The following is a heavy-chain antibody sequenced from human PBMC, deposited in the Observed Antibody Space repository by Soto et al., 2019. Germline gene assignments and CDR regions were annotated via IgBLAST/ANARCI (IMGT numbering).Heavy chain of an antibody. Sequence: GGSLRLSCAASGFTFSSYGMHWVRQAPGKGLEWVAVIWYDGSNKYYADSVKGRFTISRDNSKNTLYLQMNSLRAEDTAVYYCARASYYYGSGSTGLGYWGQGTLVTVSS. CDR2: IWYDGSNK. D-gene: IGHD3-10*01. J-gene: IGHJ4*02. V-gene: IGHV3-33*01. CDR1: GFTFSSYG. CDR3: ARASYYYGSGSTGLGY.